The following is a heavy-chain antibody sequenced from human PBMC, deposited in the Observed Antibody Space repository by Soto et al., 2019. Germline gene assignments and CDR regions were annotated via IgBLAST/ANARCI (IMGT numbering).Heavy chain of an antibody. V-gene: IGHV1-46*01. Sequence: ASVKVSCKASGYTFTSYYMHWVRQAPGQGLVWMELFNLIGVNKSYAKKFQGGFTMTRNPSTILVYMELRSLRFDNTAVYYWARDRYYDTFYGMDVGGQGTRVTVSS. J-gene: IGHJ6*02. D-gene: IGHD3-9*01. CDR1: GYTFTSYY. CDR3: ARDRYYDTFYGMDV. CDR2: FNLIGVNK.